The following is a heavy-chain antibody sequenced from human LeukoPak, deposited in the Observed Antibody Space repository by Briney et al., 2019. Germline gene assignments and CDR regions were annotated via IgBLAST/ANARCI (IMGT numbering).Heavy chain of an antibody. V-gene: IGHV3-23*01. D-gene: IGHD5-12*01. CDR3: AKDGSGYDYSSGWEFDY. CDR1: GFTFSSYG. J-gene: IGHJ4*02. Sequence: GGTLRLSCAAPGFTFSSYGMSWVRQAPGKGLEWVSAISGSGGSTYYADSVKGRFTISRDNSKNTLYLQMNSLRAEDTAVYYCAKDGSGYDYSSGWEFDYWGQGTLVTVSS. CDR2: ISGSGGST.